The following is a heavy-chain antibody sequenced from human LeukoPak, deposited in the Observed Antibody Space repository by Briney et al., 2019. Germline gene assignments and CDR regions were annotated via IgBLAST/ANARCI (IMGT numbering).Heavy chain of an antibody. V-gene: IGHV4-59*08. CDR1: GGSTSSYY. J-gene: IGHJ4*02. Sequence: SETLSLTCTVSGGSTSSYYWSWIRQPPGKGLEWIGYIYYSGSTNYNPSLKSRVTISVDTSKNQFSLKLSSVTAADTAVYYCAGSESYYYDSSGYYRHFDYWGQGTLVTVSS. D-gene: IGHD3-22*01. CDR3: AGSESYYYDSSGYYRHFDY. CDR2: IYYSGST.